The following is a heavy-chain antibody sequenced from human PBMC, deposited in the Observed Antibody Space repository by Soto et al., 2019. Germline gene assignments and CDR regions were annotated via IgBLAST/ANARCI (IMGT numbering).Heavy chain of an antibody. CDR3: ARDITGATGDY. CDR1: GYTFINYH. D-gene: IGHD1-26*01. CDR2: ISPSHADT. V-gene: IGHV1-18*01. J-gene: IGHJ4*02. Sequence: QVQLVQSGPEVKEPGASVRVSCKASGYTFINYHIFWVRQAPGQGLEWMGWISPSHADTNYAQNFQGRVTMTTDTSTSTAYVELRSLRYDDTAVYYCARDITGATGDYWGQGTLVTVSS.